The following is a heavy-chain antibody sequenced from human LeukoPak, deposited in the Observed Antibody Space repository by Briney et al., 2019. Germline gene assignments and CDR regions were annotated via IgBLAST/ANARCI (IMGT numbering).Heavy chain of an antibody. CDR2: MNPNSGNT. CDR3: ARGGNNINNSGWYQDYYYYMDV. V-gene: IGHV1-8*03. D-gene: IGHD6-19*01. Sequence: ASVKVSCKASGYTFTSYDINWVRQATGQGLEWMGWMNPNSGNTGYAQKFQGRVTITRNTSISTAYMELSSLRSEDTAVYYCARGGNNINNSGWYQDYYYYMDVWGKGTTVTVSS. CDR1: GYTFTSYD. J-gene: IGHJ6*03.